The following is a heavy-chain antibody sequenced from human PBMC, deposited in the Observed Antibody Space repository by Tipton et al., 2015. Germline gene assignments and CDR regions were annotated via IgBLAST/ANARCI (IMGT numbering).Heavy chain of an antibody. CDR1: GDSISSYY. D-gene: IGHD1-26*01. CDR3: ARDRGEWELRGDYYYGLDF. V-gene: IGHV4-59*12. J-gene: IGHJ6*02. CDR2: IYYSGST. Sequence: TLSLTCTVSGDSISSYYWSWIRQPPGKGLEWIGYIYYSGSTNYNPSLKSRLTISVDTSKNQFSLKLSSVTAADTAVYYCARDRGEWELRGDYYYGLDFWGQGTTVTVPS.